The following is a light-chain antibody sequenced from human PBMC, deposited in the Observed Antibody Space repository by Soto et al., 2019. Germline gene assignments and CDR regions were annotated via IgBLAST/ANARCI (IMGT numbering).Light chain of an antibody. Sequence: QSALTQPPSVSGAPGQRVTISCTGSSSNIGAGYDVHWYQQLPGTAPKLLIYGNNNRPSGVPDRFSGSKSGTSASLAITGLQAEDEADYYCHSYDSTLSGLFGGGTKVTVL. V-gene: IGLV1-40*01. J-gene: IGLJ2*01. CDR2: GNN. CDR3: HSYDSTLSGL. CDR1: SSNIGAGYD.